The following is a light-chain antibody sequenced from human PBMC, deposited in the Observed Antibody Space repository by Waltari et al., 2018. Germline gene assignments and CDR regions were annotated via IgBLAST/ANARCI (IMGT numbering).Light chain of an antibody. CDR1: QSVSSN. CDR2: GAS. Sequence: ELVMTQSPAPLSVSLGERATLSCRASQSVSSNLAWYQQKPGQAPRILIYGASTRANGIPARFSGSGSGTEFTLTISSLQSEDFAVYYCQQYNNWPPITFGQGTRLEIK. CDR3: QQYNNWPPIT. V-gene: IGKV3D-15*01. J-gene: IGKJ5*01.